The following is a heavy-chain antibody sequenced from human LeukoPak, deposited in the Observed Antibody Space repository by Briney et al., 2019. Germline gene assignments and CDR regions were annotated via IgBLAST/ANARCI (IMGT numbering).Heavy chain of an antibody. V-gene: IGHV3-21*01. D-gene: IGHD3-3*01. CDR2: ISSSSSYK. CDR1: GFTFSSYT. J-gene: IGHJ4*02. CDR3: ARETTTIFGVAPYYFDS. Sequence: GGSLRLSCAASGFTFSSYTMNWVRQAPGRGLEWVSSISSSSSYKYYADSVKGRFTISRDNAKNSLYLQMNSLRAEDTAVYYCARETTTIFGVAPYYFDSWGQGTLVTVSS.